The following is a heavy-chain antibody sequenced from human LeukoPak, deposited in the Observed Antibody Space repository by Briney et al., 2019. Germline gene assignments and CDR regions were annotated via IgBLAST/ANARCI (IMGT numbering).Heavy chain of an antibody. J-gene: IGHJ4*02. Sequence: GGSLRLSCAASGFTFSSYWMSWVRQAPGKGLEWVANIKQDGSEKYYVDSVKGRFTISRDNAKNSLYLQMNSLRAEDTAVYYCASTLGYYYGSGAYYFDYWGQGTLVTVSS. V-gene: IGHV3-7*01. CDR2: IKQDGSEK. CDR3: ASTLGYYYGSGAYYFDY. CDR1: GFTFSSYW. D-gene: IGHD3-10*01.